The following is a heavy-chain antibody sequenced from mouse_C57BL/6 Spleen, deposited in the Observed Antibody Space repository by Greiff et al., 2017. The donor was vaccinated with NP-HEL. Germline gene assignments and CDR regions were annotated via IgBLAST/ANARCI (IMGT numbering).Heavy chain of an antibody. CDR3: ASRDGYCAMDY. CDR2: ISSGSSTI. CDR1: GFTFSDYG. J-gene: IGHJ4*01. D-gene: IGHD2-3*01. V-gene: IGHV5-17*01. Sequence: EVQLVESGGGLVKPGGSLKLSCAASGFTFSDYGMHWVRQAPEKGLEWVAYISSGSSTIYYADTVKGRFTISRDNAKNTLFLQMTSLRSEETALYYCASRDGYCAMDYWGQGTSVTVSS.